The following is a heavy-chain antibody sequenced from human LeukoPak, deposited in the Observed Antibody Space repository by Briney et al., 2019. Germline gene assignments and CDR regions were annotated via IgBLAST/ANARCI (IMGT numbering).Heavy chain of an antibody. CDR2: IYYSGST. J-gene: IGHJ5*02. Sequence: SETLSLTCTVSGGSISSSSYYWGWIRQPPGKGLEWIGSIYYSGSTNYNPSLKSRVTISVDTSKNQFSLKLSSVTAADTAVYYCARDIVATSGWFDPWGQGTLVTVSS. CDR3: ARDIVATSGWFDP. V-gene: IGHV4-39*07. D-gene: IGHD5-12*01. CDR1: GGSISSSSYY.